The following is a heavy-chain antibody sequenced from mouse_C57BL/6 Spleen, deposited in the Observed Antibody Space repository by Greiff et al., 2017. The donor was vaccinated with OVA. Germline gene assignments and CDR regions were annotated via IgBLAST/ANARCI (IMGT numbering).Heavy chain of an antibody. Sequence: EVMLVESGGGLVQPGGSMKLSCAASGFTFSDAWMDWVRQSPEKGLEWVAEIRNKANNHATYYAESVKGRFTISRDDSKSSVYLQMNSLRAEDTGIYYCTRRKYGNYWILAYWGQGTLVTVSA. CDR3: TRRKYGNYWILAY. CDR1: GFTFSDAW. V-gene: IGHV6-6*01. CDR2: IRNKANNHAT. J-gene: IGHJ3*01. D-gene: IGHD2-1*01.